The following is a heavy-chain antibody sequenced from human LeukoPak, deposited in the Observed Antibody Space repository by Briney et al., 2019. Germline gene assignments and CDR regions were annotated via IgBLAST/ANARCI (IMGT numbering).Heavy chain of an antibody. CDR3: AREGQPETFDY. CDR2: ISYDGSNK. CDR1: GFTFNNYA. V-gene: IGHV3-30-3*01. J-gene: IGHJ4*02. Sequence: GGSLRLSCAASGFTFNNYAMHWVRQAPGKGLEWVAVISYDGSNKYYADSVKGRFTISRDNSKNTLYLRMNSLRPEDTALYYCAREGQPETFDYWGQGTLVTVSS. D-gene: IGHD6-13*01.